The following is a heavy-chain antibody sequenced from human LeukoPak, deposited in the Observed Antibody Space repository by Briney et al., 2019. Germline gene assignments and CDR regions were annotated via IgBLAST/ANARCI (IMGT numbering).Heavy chain of an antibody. CDR2: ISGSGGST. V-gene: IGHV3-23*01. D-gene: IGHD6-13*01. Sequence: GGSLRLSCAASGFTFSSYAMGWVRQAPGKGLEWVSAISGSGGSTYYADSVKGRFTISRDNSKNTLYLQMNSLRAEDTAVYYCAKFRGSSSWYGGDYFDYWGQGTLVTVSS. CDR3: AKFRGSSSWYGGDYFDY. J-gene: IGHJ4*02. CDR1: GFTFSSYA.